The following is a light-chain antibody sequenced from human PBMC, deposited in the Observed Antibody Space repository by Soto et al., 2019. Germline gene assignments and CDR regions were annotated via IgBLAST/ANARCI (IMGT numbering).Light chain of an antibody. V-gene: IGKV3-15*01. J-gene: IGKJ1*01. CDR2: GAS. CDR1: QSVSSN. CDR3: QQYNSWPQT. Sequence: EIVLTQSPATLSVSPGERATLSCRASQSVSSNLAWYQQKPGQAPRLLIYGASTRATGIPARFSGSGSGTEFILTISSLQSEDFAVYYCQQYNSWPQTFGQGTKWIS.